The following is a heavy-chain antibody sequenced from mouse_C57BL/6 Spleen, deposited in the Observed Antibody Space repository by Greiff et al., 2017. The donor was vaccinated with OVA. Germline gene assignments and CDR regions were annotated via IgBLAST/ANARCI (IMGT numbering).Heavy chain of an antibody. CDR1: GYTFTSYG. J-gene: IGHJ2*01. CDR3: ARGNYGSSPGYFDY. Sequence: VQLQQSGAELARPGASVKLSCKASGYTFTSYGISWVKQRTGQGLEWIGEIYPRSGNTYYNEKFKGKATLTADKSSSTAYMELRSLTSEDSAVYFCARGNYGSSPGYFDYWGQGTTLTVSS. D-gene: IGHD1-1*01. CDR2: IYPRSGNT. V-gene: IGHV1-81*01.